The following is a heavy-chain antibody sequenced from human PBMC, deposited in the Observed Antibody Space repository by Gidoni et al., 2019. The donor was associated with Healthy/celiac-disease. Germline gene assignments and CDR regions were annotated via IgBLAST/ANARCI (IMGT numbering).Heavy chain of an antibody. J-gene: IGHJ4*02. Sequence: EVQLVESGGGLVQPWGALGPSCGAPGFTFRSYSMNWVRQAPGKGLEWVSYISSSSSTIYYADSVKGRFTISRDNAKNSLYLQMNSLRDEDTAVYYCASSYSGSYGRGFDYWGQGTLVTVSS. CDR3: ASSYSGSYGRGFDY. D-gene: IGHD1-26*01. CDR1: GFTFRSYS. V-gene: IGHV3-48*02. CDR2: ISSSSSTI.